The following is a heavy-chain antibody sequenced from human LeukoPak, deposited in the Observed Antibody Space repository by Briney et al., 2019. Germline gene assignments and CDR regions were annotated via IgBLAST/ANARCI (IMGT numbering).Heavy chain of an antibody. D-gene: IGHD3-3*01. V-gene: IGHV4-39*07. Sequence: SETLSLTCTVSGGSISSSSYYWSWIRQPPGKGLEWIGEINHSGSTNYNPSLKSRVAISVDTSKNQFSLKLSSVTAADTAVYYCARGGLRFLEWLFLFYWGQGTLVTVSS. CDR2: INHSGST. CDR3: ARGGLRFLEWLFLFY. CDR1: GGSISSSSYY. J-gene: IGHJ4*02.